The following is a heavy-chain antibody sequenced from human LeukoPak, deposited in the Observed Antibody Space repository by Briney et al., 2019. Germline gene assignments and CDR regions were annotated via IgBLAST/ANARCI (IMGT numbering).Heavy chain of an antibody. CDR3: ARDNYYDSSGVFDY. D-gene: IGHD3-22*01. CDR2: IYYSGST. V-gene: IGHV4-39*07. Sequence: KASETLSLTCTVSGGSMSSSSYYWGWIRQPPGKGLEWIGSIYYSGSTYYNPSLKSRVTISVDTSKNQLSLKLSSVTAADTAVYYCARDNYYDSSGVFDYWGQGTLVAVSS. CDR1: GGSMSSSSYY. J-gene: IGHJ4*02.